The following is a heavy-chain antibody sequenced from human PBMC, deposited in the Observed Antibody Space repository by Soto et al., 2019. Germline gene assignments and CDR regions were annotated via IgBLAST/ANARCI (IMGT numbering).Heavy chain of an antibody. CDR2: TYYNP. CDR3: ASSTREYFDY. CDR1: GDSVSSNSAA. D-gene: IGHD2-2*01. Sequence: LSQTLSLTCAISGDSVSSNSAAWTWIRQSPSRGLEWLGRTYYNPSLKSRVTISVDTSKNQFSLKLSSVTAADTAVYYCASSTREYFDYWGQGTLVTVSS. V-gene: IGHV6-1*01. J-gene: IGHJ4*02.